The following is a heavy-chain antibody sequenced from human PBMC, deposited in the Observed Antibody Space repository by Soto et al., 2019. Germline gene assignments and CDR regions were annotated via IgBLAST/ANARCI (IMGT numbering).Heavy chain of an antibody. V-gene: IGHV3-30*18. CDR1: GFTFSSYG. Sequence: QVQLVESGGGVVQPGRSLRLPCAASGFTFSSYGMHWVRQAPGKGLEWVAVISYDGSNKYYADSVKGRFTISRDNSKNTLYLQMNSLRAEDTAVYYCAKAELWFLEWLLPSDYWGQGTLVTVSS. J-gene: IGHJ4*02. CDR3: AKAELWFLEWLLPSDY. CDR2: ISYDGSNK. D-gene: IGHD3-3*01.